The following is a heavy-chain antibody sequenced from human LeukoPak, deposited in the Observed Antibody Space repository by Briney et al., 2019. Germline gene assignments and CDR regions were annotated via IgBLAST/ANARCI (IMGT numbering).Heavy chain of an antibody. J-gene: IGHJ3*02. V-gene: IGHV3-30*02. CDR2: IRYDGSNK. Sequence: GGSLRLSCAASGFTFSSYGMHWVRQAPGKGLEWVAFIRYDGSNKYYADSVKGRFTISRDNSKNTLYLQMNSLRAEDTAVYYCARSNMPPGASGGWGAFDIWGQGTMVTVSS. CDR3: ARSNMPPGASGGWGAFDI. D-gene: IGHD2-2*01. CDR1: GFTFSSYG.